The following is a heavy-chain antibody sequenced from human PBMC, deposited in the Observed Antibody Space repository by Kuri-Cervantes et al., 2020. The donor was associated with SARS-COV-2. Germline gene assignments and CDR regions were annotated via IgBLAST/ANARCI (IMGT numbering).Heavy chain of an antibody. CDR2: IRYDGSNK. D-gene: IGHD3-3*01. J-gene: IGHJ4*02. V-gene: IGHV3-30*02. Sequence: LSLTCAASGFTFSSYGMHWVRQAPGKGLEWVAFIRYDGSNKYCADSVKGRFTISRDNSKNTLYLQMNSLRADDTAVYYCARVHSGYYREINGYWGQGTLVTVSS. CDR1: GFTFSSYG. CDR3: ARVHSGYYREINGY.